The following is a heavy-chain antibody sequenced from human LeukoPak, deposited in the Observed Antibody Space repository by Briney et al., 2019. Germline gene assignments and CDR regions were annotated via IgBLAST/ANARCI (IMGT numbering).Heavy chain of an antibody. CDR1: GYTFPRYG. D-gene: IGHD3-9*01. CDR3: ATARVPPFDTN. CDR2: ISGYNGNT. J-gene: IGHJ3*01. Sequence: SVKVSCKASGYTFPRYGISLVRPAHRQALEWMGWISGYNGNTNYAQKLQGIVTMTTDTSTSTAYMELRSLRSDDTAVYYCATARVPPFDTNWGQGTMVTVSA. V-gene: IGHV1-18*01.